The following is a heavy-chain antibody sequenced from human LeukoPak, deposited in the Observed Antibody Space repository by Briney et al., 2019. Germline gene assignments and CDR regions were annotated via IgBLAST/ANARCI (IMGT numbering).Heavy chain of an antibody. J-gene: IGHJ4*02. Sequence: PSETLSLTCTVSGGSISSYYWSWIRQPPGKGLGWIGYIYYSGSTNYNPSLKSRVTISVDTSKNQFSLKLSSVTAADTAVYYCARATYYDFWSGYYFDYWGQGTLVTVSS. CDR1: GGSISSYY. V-gene: IGHV4-59*08. D-gene: IGHD3-3*01. CDR2: IYYSGST. CDR3: ARATYYDFWSGYYFDY.